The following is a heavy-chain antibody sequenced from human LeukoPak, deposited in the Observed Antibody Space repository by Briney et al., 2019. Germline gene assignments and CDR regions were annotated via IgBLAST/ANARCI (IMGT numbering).Heavy chain of an antibody. CDR3: AREGYGDYVLDY. V-gene: IGHV3-74*01. Sequence: GGSLRLSCTASGFSFSGHWMHWARQLPGKGLVWVSRISPTGSTTSYADSVKGRFTVSRDNAKNTLYLQVNNLRAEDTAVYYCAREGYGDYVLDYWGQGTLVTVSS. J-gene: IGHJ4*02. D-gene: IGHD4-17*01. CDR1: GFSFSGHW. CDR2: ISPTGSTT.